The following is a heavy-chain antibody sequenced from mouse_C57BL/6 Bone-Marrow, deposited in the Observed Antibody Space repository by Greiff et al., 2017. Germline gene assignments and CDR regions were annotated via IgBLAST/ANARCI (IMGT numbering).Heavy chain of an antibody. J-gene: IGHJ2*01. V-gene: IGHV14-4*01. CDR2: IDPENGDT. D-gene: IGHD2-5*01. CDR3: TPYYSNYDDY. Sequence: EVKLEESGAELVRPGASVKLSCTASGFNIKDDYMHWVKQRPEQGLEWIGWIDPENGDTEYASKFQGKATITADTSSNTAYLQLSSLTSEDTAVYYCTPYYSNYDDYWGQGTTLTVSS. CDR1: GFNIKDDY.